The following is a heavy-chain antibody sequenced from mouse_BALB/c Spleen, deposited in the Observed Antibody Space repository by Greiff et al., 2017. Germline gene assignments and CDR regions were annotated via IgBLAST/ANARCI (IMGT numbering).Heavy chain of an antibody. J-gene: IGHJ2*01. D-gene: IGHD2-1*01. CDR2: ISYDGSN. CDR1: GYSITSGYY. V-gene: IGHV3-6*02. CDR3: ARNGNYRGYYFDY. Sequence: EVKLQESGPGLVKPSQSLSLTCSVTGYSITSGYYWNWIRQFPGNKLEWMGYISYDGSNNYNPSLKNRISITRDTSKNQFFLKLNSVTTEDTATYYCARNGNYRGYYFDYWGQGTTLTVSS.